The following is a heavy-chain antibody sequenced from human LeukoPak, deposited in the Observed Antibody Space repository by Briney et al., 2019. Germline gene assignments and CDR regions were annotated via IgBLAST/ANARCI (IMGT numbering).Heavy chain of an antibody. CDR2: THYRSKWYN. D-gene: IGHD1-1*01. V-gene: IGHV6-1*01. Sequence: SQTLSLTCAISGDSVSSNIAAWNWIRQSPSRGLEWLGRTHYRSKWYNDYAVSVKSRISINPDTSKSQFSLQLNSVIPEDTAVYYCARDTRPTGTPEGFDYWGQGTLVTVSS. J-gene: IGHJ4*02. CDR1: GDSVSSNIAA. CDR3: ARDTRPTGTPEGFDY.